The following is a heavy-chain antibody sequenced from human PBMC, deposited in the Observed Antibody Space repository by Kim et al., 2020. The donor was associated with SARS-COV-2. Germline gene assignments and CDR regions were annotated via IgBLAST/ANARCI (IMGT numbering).Heavy chain of an antibody. CDR2: IYYSGST. CDR3: ARGFDY. Sequence: SETLSLTCTVSGGSISSYYWSWIRQPPGKGLEWIGYIYYSGSTNYNPSLQSRVTISVDTSKNQFSLKLSSVTAADTAVYYCARGFDYWGQGTLVTVSS. CDR1: GGSISSYY. J-gene: IGHJ4*02. V-gene: IGHV4-59*01.